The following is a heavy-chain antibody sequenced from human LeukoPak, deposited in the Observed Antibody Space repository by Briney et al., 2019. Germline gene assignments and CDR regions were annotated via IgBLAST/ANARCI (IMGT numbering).Heavy chain of an antibody. CDR2: IYSGGNT. V-gene: IGHV3-53*01. Sequence: GGSLRLSCAASGITFSNFGMSWVRQAPGKGLEWVSFIYSGGNTHNSDSVKGRFTISRDNSKNTLYLQMNSLRAKDTAVYYCARRAGDYSHPYDYWGQGTLVTVSS. CDR1: GITFSNFG. CDR3: ARRAGDYSHPYDY. J-gene: IGHJ4*02. D-gene: IGHD3-22*01.